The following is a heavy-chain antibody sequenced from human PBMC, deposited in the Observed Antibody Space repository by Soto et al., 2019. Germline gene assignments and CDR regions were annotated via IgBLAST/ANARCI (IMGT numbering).Heavy chain of an antibody. V-gene: IGHV3-23*01. CDR3: AKDDEDTAMVAFGGFDY. CDR2: ISGSGGST. D-gene: IGHD5-18*01. Sequence: LRLSCAASGFTFSSYAMSWVRQAPGKGLEWVSAISGSGGSTYYADSVKGRFTISRDNSKNTLYLQMNSLRAEDTAVYYCAKDDEDTAMVAFGGFDYWGQGTLVTVSS. CDR1: GFTFSSYA. J-gene: IGHJ4*02.